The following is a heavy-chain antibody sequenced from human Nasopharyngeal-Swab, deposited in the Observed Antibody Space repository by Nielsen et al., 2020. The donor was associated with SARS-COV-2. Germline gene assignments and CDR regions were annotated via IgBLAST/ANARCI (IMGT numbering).Heavy chain of an antibody. CDR1: GFTFSSYA. V-gene: IGHV3-30-3*01. CDR3: AKGVLTGYRSYNWFDP. D-gene: IGHD3-9*01. Sequence: GGSLRLSCAASGFTFSSYAMHWVRQAPGKGLEWVAVISYDGSNKYYADSVKGRFTISRDNSKNTPYLQMNSLRAEDTAVYYCAKGVLTGYRSYNWFDPWGQGTLVTVSS. CDR2: ISYDGSNK. J-gene: IGHJ5*02.